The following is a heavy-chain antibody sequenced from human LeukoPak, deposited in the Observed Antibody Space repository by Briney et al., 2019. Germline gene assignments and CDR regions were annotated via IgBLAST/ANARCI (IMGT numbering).Heavy chain of an antibody. CDR2: IHPGDSDT. D-gene: IGHD2-2*02. V-gene: IGHV5-51*01. Sequence: AESLKISSKGSGDNFITFWIGWVRQMPGKGREWMGIIHPGDSDTRYSPSFPAQVTISADKSISTASLQWSSLKASDTAMYYCASHDVCSSTRCYNTYDIWGQGTMVTVSS. CDR1: GDNFITFW. J-gene: IGHJ3*02. CDR3: ASHDVCSSTRCYNTYDI.